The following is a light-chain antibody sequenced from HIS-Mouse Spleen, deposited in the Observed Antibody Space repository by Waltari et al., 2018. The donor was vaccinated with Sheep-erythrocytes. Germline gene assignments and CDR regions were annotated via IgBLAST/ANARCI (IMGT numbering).Light chain of an antibody. CDR3: SSYTSSSTWV. CDR1: RSDVGGYNY. V-gene: IGLV2-14*03. J-gene: IGLJ3*02. Sequence: SGSPGQSITISCTGTRSDVGGYNYASCYQQHPGKAPKLMIYDVSNRPSGVSNRFSGSKSGNTASLTISGLQAEDEADYYCSSYTSSSTWVFGGGTKLTVL. CDR2: DVS.